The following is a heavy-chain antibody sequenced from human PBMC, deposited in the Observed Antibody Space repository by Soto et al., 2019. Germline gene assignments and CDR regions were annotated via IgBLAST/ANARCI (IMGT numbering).Heavy chain of an antibody. CDR3: AGAGGYYGSGSYSGDY. D-gene: IGHD3-10*01. CDR1: GGTFSSYA. CDR2: IIPIFGTA. Sequence: ASVKVSCKASGGTFSSYAISWVRQAPGQGLEWMGGIIPIFGTANYAQKFQGRVTITADESTSTAYMELSSLRSEDTAVYYCAGAGGYYGSGSYSGDYWGQGTLVTVSS. V-gene: IGHV1-69*13. J-gene: IGHJ4*02.